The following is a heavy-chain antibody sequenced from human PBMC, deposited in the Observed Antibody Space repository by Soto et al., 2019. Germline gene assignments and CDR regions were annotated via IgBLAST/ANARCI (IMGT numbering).Heavy chain of an antibody. J-gene: IGHJ4*02. CDR3: ARGTNVVLVPADV. D-gene: IGHD2-2*01. Sequence: QAQLVQSGAEVKKPGASVKISCEAYGYTFTSFYMNWVRQAPGHGLEWLGIINPGGGSASYAQKFKGRITLTRDTSTNNFYMELDSLTSEDTAVYYCARGTNVVLVPADVWGQGTLVTVSS. CDR2: INPGGGSA. V-gene: IGHV1-46*01. CDR1: GYTFTSFY.